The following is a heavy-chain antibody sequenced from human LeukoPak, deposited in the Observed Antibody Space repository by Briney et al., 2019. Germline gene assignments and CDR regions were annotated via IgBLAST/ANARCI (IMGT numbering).Heavy chain of an antibody. CDR3: ARAGYGGYEDY. CDR2: ISAYNGNT. V-gene: IGHV1-18*01. J-gene: IGHJ4*02. Sequence: ASVKVSCKASGYTFTSYGISWVRQAPGQGLEWMGWISAYNGNTNYAQKLQGRVTMTTDTSTSTPYMELRSLTSDDTAVYYCARAGYGGYEDYWGQGTLVTVSS. D-gene: IGHD5-12*01. CDR1: GYTFTSYG.